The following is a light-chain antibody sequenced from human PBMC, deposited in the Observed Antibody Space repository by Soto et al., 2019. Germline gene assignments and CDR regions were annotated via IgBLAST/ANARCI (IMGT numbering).Light chain of an antibody. V-gene: IGLV2-14*01. J-gene: IGLJ3*02. CDR2: EVS. CDR1: SSDVGGYNY. CDR3: SSYTSSSTV. Sequence: QSALTQPASASGSPGQSITISCTGTSSDVGGYNYVSWYQQHPGKAPKLMIYEVSNRPSGVSHRFSGSKSGNTASLTISGLQADDEADYYCSSYTSSSTVFGGGTKLTVL.